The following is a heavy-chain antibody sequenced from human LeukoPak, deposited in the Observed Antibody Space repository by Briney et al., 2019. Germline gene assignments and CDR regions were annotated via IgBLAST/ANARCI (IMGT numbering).Heavy chain of an antibody. CDR3: ARENSGSYREFDY. CDR2: ISSSGSTI. CDR1: GFTFSDYY. D-gene: IGHD1-26*01. V-gene: IGHV3-11*01. J-gene: IGHJ4*02. Sequence: PGGSPRLSCAASGFTFSDYYMSWIRQAPGKGLEWVSYISSSGSTIYYADSVKGRFTISRDNAKNSLYLQMNSLRAEDTAVYYCARENSGSYREFDYWGQGTLVTVSS.